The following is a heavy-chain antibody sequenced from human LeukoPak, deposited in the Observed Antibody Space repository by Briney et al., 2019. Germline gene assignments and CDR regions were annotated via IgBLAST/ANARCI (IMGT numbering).Heavy chain of an antibody. D-gene: IGHD3-9*01. J-gene: IGHJ4*02. V-gene: IGHV3-23*01. CDR2: ISGSGGST. CDR1: GFTFSSYA. CDR3: ANSADDIYYFDY. Sequence: GGSLRLSCAASGFTFSSYAMSWVRQAPGKGLEWASAISGSGGSTYYADSVKGRFTISRDNSKNTLYLQMNSLRAEDTAVYYCANSADDIYYFDYWGQGTLVTVSS.